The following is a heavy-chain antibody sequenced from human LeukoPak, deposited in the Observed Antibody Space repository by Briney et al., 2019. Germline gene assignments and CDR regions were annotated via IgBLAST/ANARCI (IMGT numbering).Heavy chain of an antibody. CDR3: ARDGRGPADY. Sequence: GGSLRLSCAASGPNFSNYGMHWVRQAPGKGLEWVTVIWYDGSNKYYAESVKDRFTISRDNSKNTVYLQMNSLRAEDTAVYYCARDGRGPADYWGQGTLVTISS. J-gene: IGHJ4*02. D-gene: IGHD3-16*01. CDR2: IWYDGSNK. CDR1: GPNFSNYG. V-gene: IGHV3-33*01.